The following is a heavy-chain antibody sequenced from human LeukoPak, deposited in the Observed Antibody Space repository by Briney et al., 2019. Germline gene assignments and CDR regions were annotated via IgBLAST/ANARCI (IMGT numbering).Heavy chain of an antibody. V-gene: IGHV4-28*03. Sequence: PSVTLSLTCAVSGSSISSSNYWGWIRQPPGKGLEWIGYIYYSGSTYYNPSLKSRVTMSVDTSKNQFSLKLSSVTAVDTAVYFCARATSDSSGLYSFDYWGQGTLVTVSS. J-gene: IGHJ4*02. CDR2: IYYSGST. D-gene: IGHD3-22*01. CDR3: ARATSDSSGLYSFDY. CDR1: GSSISSSNY.